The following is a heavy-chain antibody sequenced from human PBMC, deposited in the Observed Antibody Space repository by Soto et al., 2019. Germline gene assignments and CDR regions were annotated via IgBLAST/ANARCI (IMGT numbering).Heavy chain of an antibody. CDR1: GGSTSRNSYY. J-gene: IGHJ5*02. CDR3: VRHGGGAYGDYVVDL. CDR2: IYYSARS. D-gene: IGHD4-17*01. Sequence: SETLSLTCTVSGGSTSRNSYYWGWIRQPPGKGLEWIGSIYYSARSFYNPSLKSRATVSVDTSKNQLSLKLTSVTAADTAVYYCVRHGGGAYGDYVVDLWGRGTLVTVSS. V-gene: IGHV4-39*01.